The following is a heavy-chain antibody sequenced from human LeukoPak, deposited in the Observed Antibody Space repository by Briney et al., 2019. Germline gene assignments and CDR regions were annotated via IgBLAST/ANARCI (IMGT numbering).Heavy chain of an antibody. CDR1: GGSISTYY. D-gene: IGHD3-9*01. J-gene: IGHJ4*02. CDR2: IYYSGST. CDR3: ARIYSLRYFDWLSRDY. V-gene: IGHV4-39*07. Sequence: PSETLSLTCTVSGGSISTYYWGWIRQPPGKGLAWIGSIYYSGSTYYNPSLKSRVTISVDTSKNQFSLKLSSVTAADTAVYYCARIYSLRYFDWLSRDYWGQGTLVTVSS.